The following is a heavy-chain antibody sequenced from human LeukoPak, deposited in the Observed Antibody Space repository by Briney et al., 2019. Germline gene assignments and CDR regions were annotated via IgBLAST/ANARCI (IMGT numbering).Heavy chain of an antibody. Sequence: ASVKVSCKASGYIFSTNAMNWVRQAPGQGLEWMGWINTDTGNPTYAQGFTGRFVFSLGTSVSTAYLQISSLRTEDTAVYYCARDLIAAAGTGTYWGQGTLVTVSS. D-gene: IGHD6-13*01. CDR2: INTDTGNP. CDR3: ARDLIAAAGTGTY. CDR1: GYIFSTNA. J-gene: IGHJ4*02. V-gene: IGHV7-4-1*02.